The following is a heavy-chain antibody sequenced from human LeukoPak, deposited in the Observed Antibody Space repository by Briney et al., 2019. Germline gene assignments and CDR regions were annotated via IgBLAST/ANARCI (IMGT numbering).Heavy chain of an antibody. CDR2: IYPGDSDT. D-gene: IGHD2-15*01. CDR3: ARRPRCSGGSCYSTESFQH. CDR1: GYSFTSYW. V-gene: IGHV5-51*01. Sequence: GESLKISCKGSGYSFTSYWIGWVRQMPGKGLEWMGIIYPGDSDTRYSPSFEGQVTISADKSISTAYLQWSSLKASDPAMYYCARRPRCSGGSCYSTESFQHWGQGNLVTASS. J-gene: IGHJ1*01.